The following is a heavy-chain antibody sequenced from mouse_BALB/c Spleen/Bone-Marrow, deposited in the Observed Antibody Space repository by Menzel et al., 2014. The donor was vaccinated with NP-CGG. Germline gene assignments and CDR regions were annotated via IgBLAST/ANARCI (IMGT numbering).Heavy chain of an antibody. J-gene: IGHJ4*01. CDR1: GFTFTTYW. Sequence: QVQLQQSGAALVKPGASVNLSCRASGFTFTTYWIHWVKQRPGQGLEWIGEINPNNGRTNYNERFKTKATLTVDKSSSTAYMQLSSLKSEDSAVYYCARGGRAMAFWGQGTSVTVSS. V-gene: IGHV1S81*02. D-gene: IGHD3-3*01. CDR3: ARGGRAMAF. CDR2: INPNNGRT.